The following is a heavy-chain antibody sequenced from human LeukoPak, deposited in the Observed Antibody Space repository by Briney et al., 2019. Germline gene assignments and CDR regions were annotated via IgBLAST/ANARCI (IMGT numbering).Heavy chain of an antibody. CDR2: LNPKNGDT. J-gene: IGHJ3*02. D-gene: IGHD3-3*01. CDR3: ARGNAFWSGSYDGFDI. CDR1: GYTFTSYG. V-gene: IGHV1-18*01. Sequence: GASVKVSCKASGYTFTSYGISWVRQAPGQGLEWTGWLNPKNGDTRYAERFQGRVTMTSDTSMETVYMAVSGLRSDDTAIYYCARGNAFWSGSYDGFDIWGQGTMVTVSS.